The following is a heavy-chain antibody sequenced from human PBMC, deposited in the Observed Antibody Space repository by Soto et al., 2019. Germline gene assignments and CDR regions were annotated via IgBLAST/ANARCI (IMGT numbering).Heavy chain of an antibody. D-gene: IGHD3-16*01. CDR1: GFTFSSYA. J-gene: IGHJ4*02. V-gene: IGHV3-23*01. CDR2: ISGSDGIT. Sequence: EVQLLDSGGGLIQPGGSLRLSCAASGFTFSSYAMSWVRQAPGKGLEWVSSISGSDGITYYGDSVKGRFTISRDNSQNTLYLQMNSLRADDTAVYFCAKGFHIKFGTILPPWYFDSWGQGTLVIVSS. CDR3: AKGFHIKFGTILPPWYFDS.